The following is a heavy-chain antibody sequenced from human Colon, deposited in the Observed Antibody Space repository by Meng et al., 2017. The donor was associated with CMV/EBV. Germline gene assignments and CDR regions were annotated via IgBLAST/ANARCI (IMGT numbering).Heavy chain of an antibody. CDR2: IKTKANNYFT. J-gene: IGHJ4*02. D-gene: IGHD3-10*01. V-gene: IGHV3-72*01. Sequence: GESLKISCAASGLTVSRNYMSWVRQAPGKGLEWVARIKTKANNYFTEYAASVRGRFTISRDDSKQSLYLEANSLKTEDTAVYYCGRDSMKGGGFDCWGQGVLVTVSS. CDR1: GLTVSRNY. CDR3: GRDSMKGGGFDC.